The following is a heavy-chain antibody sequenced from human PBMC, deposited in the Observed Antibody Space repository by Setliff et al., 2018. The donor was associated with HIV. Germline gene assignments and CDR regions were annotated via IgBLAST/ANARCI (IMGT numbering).Heavy chain of an antibody. CDR2: IYYSGTT. V-gene: IGHV4-39*01. D-gene: IGHD2-21*01. CDR3: ARLYSTVTPDI. Sequence: PSETLSLTCTVSGGSISSSSYYWGWIRQPPGKGLEWLGTIYYSGTTYYNPFLKSRVTISVDTSKNQFSLKLSSVTAADTAVYYCARLYSTVTPDIWGKGTTVTVSS. J-gene: IGHJ6*04. CDR1: GGSISSSSYY.